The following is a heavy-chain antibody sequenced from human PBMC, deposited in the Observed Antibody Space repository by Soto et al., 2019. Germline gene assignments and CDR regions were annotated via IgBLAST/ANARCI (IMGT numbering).Heavy chain of an antibody. V-gene: IGHV3-23*01. CDR1: GFTFSSYA. CDR3: AKEAPYYYGSGSYFPSIDY. Sequence: PGGSLRLSCAASGFTFSSYAMSWVRQAPGKGLEWVSAISGSGGSTYYADSVKGRFTISRDNSKNTLYLQMNSLRAEDTAVYYCAKEAPYYYGSGSYFPSIDYWGQGPLVTVSS. J-gene: IGHJ4*02. CDR2: ISGSGGST. D-gene: IGHD3-10*01.